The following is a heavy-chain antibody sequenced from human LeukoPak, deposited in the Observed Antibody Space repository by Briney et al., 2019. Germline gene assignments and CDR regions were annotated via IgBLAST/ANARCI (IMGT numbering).Heavy chain of an antibody. J-gene: IGHJ4*02. Sequence: KSSETLSLTCTVSGGSISSSGYYCGWIRQPPGKGLEWTGSIYFSGNPYYNPSLKSRVTISVDTSKNQFSLRLSSVTAADTAVYYCARGSRDPGNFDYWGQGTLVTVSA. CDR3: ARGSRDPGNFDY. CDR1: GGSISSSGYY. D-gene: IGHD2/OR15-2a*01. V-gene: IGHV4-39*01. CDR2: IYFSGNP.